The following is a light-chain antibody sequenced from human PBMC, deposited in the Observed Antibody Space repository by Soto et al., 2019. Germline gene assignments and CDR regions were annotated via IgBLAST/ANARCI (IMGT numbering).Light chain of an antibody. Sequence: EIVLTQSPGTLSLSPGERATLSCRASQSVSSSYLAWYQQKPGQAPRLLIYRASSRATGIPDRFSGSGSGTDFTLTISRVEPEDFAVYYCQQYGSYWTFGQGTKVEIK. J-gene: IGKJ1*01. CDR1: QSVSSSY. CDR2: RAS. V-gene: IGKV3-20*01. CDR3: QQYGSYWT.